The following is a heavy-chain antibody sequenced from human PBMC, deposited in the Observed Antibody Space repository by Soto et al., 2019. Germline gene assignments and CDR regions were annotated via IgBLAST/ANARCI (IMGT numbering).Heavy chain of an antibody. Sequence: SETLSLTCTVSGGSITGYFWSWIRQPPGRGLEWIGYIYYAGNTLYTPSLNNRVTISVXXXXXXFXLXLXXXTAAXTAVYDCARHDAVPKLQNGMGVWGQGTTVTVSS. J-gene: IGHJ6*02. CDR1: GGSITGYF. CDR2: IYYAGNT. CDR3: ARHDAVPKLQNGMGV. V-gene: IGHV4-59*01. D-gene: IGHD1-1*01.